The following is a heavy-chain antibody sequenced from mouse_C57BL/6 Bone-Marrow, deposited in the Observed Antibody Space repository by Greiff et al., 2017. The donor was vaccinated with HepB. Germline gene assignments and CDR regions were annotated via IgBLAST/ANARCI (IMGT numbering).Heavy chain of an antibody. D-gene: IGHD2-3*01. CDR3: ARSPDGYYVDY. CDR2: ISSGSSTI. J-gene: IGHJ2*01. V-gene: IGHV5-17*01. CDR1: GFTFSDYG. Sequence: EVMLVESGGGLVKPGGSLKLSCAASGFTFSDYGMHWVRQAPEKGLEWVAYISSGSSTIYYADTVKGRFTISRDNAKNTLFLQMTSRRSEDTAMYYCARSPDGYYVDYWGQGTTLTVSS.